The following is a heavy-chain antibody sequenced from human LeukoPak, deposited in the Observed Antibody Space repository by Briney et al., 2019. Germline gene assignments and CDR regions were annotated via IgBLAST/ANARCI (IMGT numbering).Heavy chain of an antibody. CDR2: IYYSGST. CDR1: GGSISNYY. D-gene: IGHD4-17*01. J-gene: IGHJ6*03. V-gene: IGHV4-59*01. Sequence: PSETLSLTCTVSGGSISNYYWNWIRQPPGKGLEWIGYIYYSGSTNYNPSLKSRVTISVDTSKNQFSLRLSSVTAADTAMYYCARGRVDYVYPYYYYYMDVWGKGTTVTVSS. CDR3: ARGRVDYVYPYYYYYMDV.